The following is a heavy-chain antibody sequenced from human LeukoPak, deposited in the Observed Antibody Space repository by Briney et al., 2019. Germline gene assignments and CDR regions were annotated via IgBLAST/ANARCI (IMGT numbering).Heavy chain of an antibody. CDR3: ARFATRRDYFDY. Sequence: SETLSLTCAVYGGSFSGYYWSWIRQPPGKGLEWIGEINHSGSTNYNPSLKSRVTISVDTSKNQFSLKLSSVTAADTAVYYCARFATRRDYFDYWGQGTLVTVSS. CDR1: GGSFSGYY. V-gene: IGHV4-34*01. J-gene: IGHJ4*02. CDR2: INHSGST.